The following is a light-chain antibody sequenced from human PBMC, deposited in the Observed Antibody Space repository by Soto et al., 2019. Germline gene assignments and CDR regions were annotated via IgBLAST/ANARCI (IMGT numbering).Light chain of an antibody. CDR2: VAS. J-gene: IGKJ4*01. CDR3: QQSFTTPLT. CDR1: QSIGRF. V-gene: IGKV1-39*01. Sequence: IQMTPSPSSLSSSVGDRVTITCRASQSIGRFLNWHQQKPGKAPNVLINVASTLRSGVPSRFSGSGSGTDFNLTINSLQPEDFATYFCQQSFTTPLTFGGGTKVDI.